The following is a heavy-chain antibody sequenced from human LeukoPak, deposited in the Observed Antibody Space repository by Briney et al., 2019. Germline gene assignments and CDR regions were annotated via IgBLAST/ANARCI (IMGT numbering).Heavy chain of an antibody. Sequence: PGGSLTLSCAASGFTFSSYAMHWVRQAPGKGLEWVAVISYDGSNKYYADSVKGRFTISRDNSKNTLYLQMNSLRAEDTAVYYCARGPQPVEMAQDAFDIWGQGTMVTVSS. J-gene: IGHJ3*02. CDR2: ISYDGSNK. V-gene: IGHV3-30*04. D-gene: IGHD5-24*01. CDR3: ARGPQPVEMAQDAFDI. CDR1: GFTFSSYA.